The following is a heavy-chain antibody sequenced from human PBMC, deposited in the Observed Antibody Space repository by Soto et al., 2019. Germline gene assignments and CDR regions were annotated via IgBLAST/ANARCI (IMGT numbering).Heavy chain of an antibody. J-gene: IGHJ4*02. V-gene: IGHV4-59*01. CDR2: IYYSGST. CDR1: GGSISSYY. Sequence: SETLSLTCTVSGGSISSYYWSWIRQPPGKGLEWIGYIYYSGSTNYNPSLKSRVTISVDTSKNQFSLKLSSVTAEDKAVYYCQISNQCLGTAAGALVDYWGQGTLVTVSS. D-gene: IGHD6-13*01. CDR3: QISNQCLGTAAGALVDY.